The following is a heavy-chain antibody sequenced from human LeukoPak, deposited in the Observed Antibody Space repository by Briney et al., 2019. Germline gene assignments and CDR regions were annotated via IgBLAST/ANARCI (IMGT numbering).Heavy chain of an antibody. Sequence: PSQTLSLTCTVSGGSISSGSYYWSWIRQPAGKGLEWIGYIYYSGSTNYNPSLKSRVTISVDTSKNQFSLKLSSVTAADTAVYYCARDLELHRADHWFDPWGQGTLVTVSS. V-gene: IGHV4-61*10. CDR2: IYYSGST. J-gene: IGHJ5*02. CDR1: GGSISSGSYY. D-gene: IGHD1-14*01. CDR3: ARDLELHRADHWFDP.